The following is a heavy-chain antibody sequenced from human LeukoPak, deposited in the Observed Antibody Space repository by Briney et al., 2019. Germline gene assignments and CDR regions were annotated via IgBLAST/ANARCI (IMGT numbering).Heavy chain of an antibody. CDR2: INPKSGET. Sequence: GASVKVSCKASGYTFTDYYIHWVRLAPGQGLEWMGWINPKSGETKYAQKLQGRVSLTRDSSINTASMELSGLRSDDTAVYFCARGIKFYDYWTYFDFWGQGTPVTVSS. J-gene: IGHJ4*02. CDR1: GYTFTDYY. V-gene: IGHV1-2*02. D-gene: IGHD3-3*01. CDR3: ARGIKFYDYWTYFDF.